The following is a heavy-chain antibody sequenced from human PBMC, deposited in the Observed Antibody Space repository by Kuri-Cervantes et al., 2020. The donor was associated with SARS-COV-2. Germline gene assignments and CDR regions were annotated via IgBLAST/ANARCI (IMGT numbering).Heavy chain of an antibody. J-gene: IGHJ5*02. Sequence: SETLSLTCAVSGYSISSGYYWGWIRQPPGKGLEWIGSIYHSGSTYYNPSLKSRVTISVDTSKNQFSLKLSSVTAADTAVYYCARSNLGLSFDPWGQGTLVTVSS. V-gene: IGHV4-38-2*01. D-gene: IGHD3-16*02. CDR2: IYHSGST. CDR1: GYSISSGYY. CDR3: ARSNLGLSFDP.